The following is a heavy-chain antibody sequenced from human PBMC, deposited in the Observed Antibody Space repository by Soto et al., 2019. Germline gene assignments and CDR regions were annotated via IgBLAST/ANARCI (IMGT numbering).Heavy chain of an antibody. J-gene: IGHJ3*02. D-gene: IGHD3-22*01. CDR2: IIPIFGTA. Sequence: SVKVSCKASGGTFSSYAISWVRQAPGQGLEWMGGIIPIFGTANYAQKFQGRVTITADESTSTAYMELSSLRSEDTAVYYCARVVQITMIVGAAFDIWGQGTMVTVSS. V-gene: IGHV1-69*13. CDR1: GGTFSSYA. CDR3: ARVVQITMIVGAAFDI.